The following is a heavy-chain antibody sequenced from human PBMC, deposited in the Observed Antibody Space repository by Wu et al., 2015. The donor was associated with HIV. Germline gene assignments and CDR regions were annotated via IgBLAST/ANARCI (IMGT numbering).Heavy chain of an antibody. CDR2: INPLFDAP. CDR1: GDSFTSYA. Sequence: HVQLVQFGAEVKKPGSSVKVTCKASGDSFTSYAISWVRQAPGQGLEWMGGINPLFDAPNYAQRFHDRLAITADGSTTTAYMELRNLRSEDTAVYYCATPRSPGLAVPGPHTLYFWGQGHTGHRLL. D-gene: IGHD6-19*01. J-gene: IGHJ1*01. V-gene: IGHV1-69*12. CDR3: ATPRSPGLAVPGPHTLYF.